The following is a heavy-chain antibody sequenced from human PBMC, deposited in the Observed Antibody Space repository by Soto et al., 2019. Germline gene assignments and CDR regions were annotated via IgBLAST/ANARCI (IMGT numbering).Heavy chain of an antibody. J-gene: IGHJ4*02. V-gene: IGHV3-30-3*01. CDR2: ISYDGSNK. D-gene: IGHD3-22*01. CDR3: ARDRRVGYYDSSGYYYGY. Sequence: QVQLVESGGGVVQPGRSLRLSCAASGFTFSSYAMHWVRQAPGKGLEWVAVISYDGSNKYYADSVKGRFTISRDNSKNTLYLQMNSLRAEDTAVYYCARDRRVGYYDSSGYYYGYWGQGTLVIVSS. CDR1: GFTFSSYA.